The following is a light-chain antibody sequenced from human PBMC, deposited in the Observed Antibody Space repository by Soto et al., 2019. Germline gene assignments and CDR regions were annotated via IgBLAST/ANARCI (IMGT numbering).Light chain of an antibody. CDR3: SSFTSSNSYV. V-gene: IGLV2-14*02. CDR1: SSYVGSYNL. J-gene: IGLJ1*01. CDR2: EVS. Sequence: QSALTQPASVSGSPGQSITISCTGTSSYVGSYNLVSWYQQHPGKAPKLMIYEVSKRPSGVSNRFSGSKSGNTASLTISGLQAEDEADYYCSSFTSSNSYVFGSGTKVTVL.